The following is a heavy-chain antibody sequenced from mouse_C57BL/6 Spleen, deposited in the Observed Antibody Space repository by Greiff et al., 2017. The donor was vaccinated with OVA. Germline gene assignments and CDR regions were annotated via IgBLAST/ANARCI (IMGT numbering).Heavy chain of an antibody. CDR2: IDPETGGT. Sequence: VQLQQSGAELVRPGASVTLSCKASGYTFTDYEMHWVKQTPVHGLEWIGAIDPETGGTAYNQKFKGKAILTADKSSSTAYMELRSLTSEDSAVYYCTRRGGGSSPAWFAYWGQGTLVTVSA. J-gene: IGHJ3*01. CDR1: GYTFTDYE. CDR3: TRRGGGSSPAWFAY. D-gene: IGHD1-1*01. V-gene: IGHV1-15*01.